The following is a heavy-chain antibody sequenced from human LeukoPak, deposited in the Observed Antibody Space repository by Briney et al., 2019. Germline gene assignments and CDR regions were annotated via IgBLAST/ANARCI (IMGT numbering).Heavy chain of an antibody. D-gene: IGHD5-24*01. CDR2: ISAYNGTT. CDR3: ARDPLEMDTIPNYFDY. CDR1: GYTFTSYD. Sequence: AASVKVSCEASGYTFTSYDINWVRQATGQGLEWMGWISAYNGTTNYAQKLKGRVTMTTDTSTSTAYMELRSLRSDDTAVYYCARDPLEMDTIPNYFDYWGQGTLVTVSS. V-gene: IGHV1-18*01. J-gene: IGHJ4*02.